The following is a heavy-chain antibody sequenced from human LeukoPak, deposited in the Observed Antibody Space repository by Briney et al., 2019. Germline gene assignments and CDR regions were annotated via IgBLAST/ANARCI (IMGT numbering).Heavy chain of an antibody. J-gene: IGHJ5*02. CDR1: GGSFSGYY. CDR3: ARHASYYYDSSGFNWFDP. Sequence: SETLSLTCAVYGGSFSGYYWSWIRQPPGKGLEWIGEINHSGSTNYNPSLKSRVTISVDTSKNQFSLHLTSVTAADTAVYYCARHASYYYDSSGFNWFDPWGQGTLVTVSS. D-gene: IGHD3-22*01. V-gene: IGHV4-34*01. CDR2: INHSGST.